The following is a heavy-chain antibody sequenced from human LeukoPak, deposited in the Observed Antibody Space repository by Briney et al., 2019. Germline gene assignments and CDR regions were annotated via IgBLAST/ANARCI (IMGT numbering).Heavy chain of an antibody. J-gene: IGHJ6*02. CDR3: ARVDGCSGGSCYYGMDV. D-gene: IGHD2-15*01. CDR1: GGSISSYY. CDR2: IYYSGST. Sequence: PSETLSLTCTVSGGSISSYYWSWIRQPPGKGLEWIGYIYYSGSTNYNPSLKSRVTISVDTSKNQFSLKLSSVTAADTAVYYCARVDGCSGGSCYYGMDVWGQGTTATVSS. V-gene: IGHV4-59*01.